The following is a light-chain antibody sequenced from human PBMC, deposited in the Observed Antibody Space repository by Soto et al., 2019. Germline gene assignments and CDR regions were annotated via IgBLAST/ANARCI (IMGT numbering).Light chain of an antibody. Sequence: DIQMTQSPSSLSASVGDRVTITCRASQSISSYLNWYQQKPGKAPKLLIYAESSLQSGVPSRFSGSGSGTDFTLTISSLQPEDFATYYCQQSYSTPPTFGGGNKVEIK. J-gene: IGKJ4*01. CDR1: QSISSY. V-gene: IGKV1-39*01. CDR3: QQSYSTPPT. CDR2: AES.